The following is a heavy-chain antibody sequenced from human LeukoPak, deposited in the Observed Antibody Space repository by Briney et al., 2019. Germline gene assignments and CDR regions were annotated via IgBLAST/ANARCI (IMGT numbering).Heavy chain of an antibody. CDR1: GFTFSSYS. CDR2: ISSSSSYI. V-gene: IGHV3-21*01. Sequence: PGGSQRLSCAASGFTFSSYSMNWVRQAPGNGLEWVSSISSSSSYIYYADSVKGRFTISRDNAKNSLYLQMNSLRAEDTAVYYCARDRARTYYYDSSGYYVGSAFDIWGQGTMVTVSS. J-gene: IGHJ3*02. D-gene: IGHD3-22*01. CDR3: ARDRARTYYYDSSGYYVGSAFDI.